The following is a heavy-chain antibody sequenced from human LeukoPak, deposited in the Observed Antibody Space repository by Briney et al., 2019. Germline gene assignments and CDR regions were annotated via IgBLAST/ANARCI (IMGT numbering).Heavy chain of an antibody. CDR3: ARVGDYGANSAMVMTP. J-gene: IGHJ4*02. CDR2: IVPIFGSA. Sequence: SVKVSCKASGGTFSSYVFTWVRQAPGQGLEWMGQIVPIFGSANYAQKFQGRVTITADKSTNTVYMEVSRLTSEDTAVYYCARVGDYGANSAMVMTPWGQGTLVTVSS. CDR1: GGTFSSYV. D-gene: IGHD4-23*01. V-gene: IGHV1-69*06.